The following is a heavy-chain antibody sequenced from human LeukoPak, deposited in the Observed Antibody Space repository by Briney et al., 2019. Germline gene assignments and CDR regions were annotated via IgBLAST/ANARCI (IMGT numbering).Heavy chain of an antibody. CDR3: ARCPYYDILTGYSPFDY. V-gene: IGHV5-51*01. J-gene: IGHJ4*02. D-gene: IGHD3-9*01. Sequence: GESLKISCKGSGYSFTSYWIGWVRQMPGNGLEWMGIIYPGDSDTRYSPSFQGQVTISADKSISTAYLQWSSLKASDTAMYYCARCPYYDILTGYSPFDYWGQGTLVTVSS. CDR1: GYSFTSYW. CDR2: IYPGDSDT.